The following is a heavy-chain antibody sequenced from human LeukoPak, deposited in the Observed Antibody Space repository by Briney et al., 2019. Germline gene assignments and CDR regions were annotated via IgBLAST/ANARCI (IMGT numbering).Heavy chain of an antibody. V-gene: IGHV4-30-4*07. CDR2: IYYRGMT. CDR3: VRGDYSSGWHLDY. Sequence: PSETLSLTCAVSGGSVSSGGYAWSWIRQPPGKGLEWIGYIYYRGMTYFNPSLKSRVSISVDTSKNQFSLKLTSVTAADTAVYYCVRGDYSSGWHLDYWGQGTLVIVSS. CDR1: GGSVSSGGYA. J-gene: IGHJ4*02. D-gene: IGHD6-19*01.